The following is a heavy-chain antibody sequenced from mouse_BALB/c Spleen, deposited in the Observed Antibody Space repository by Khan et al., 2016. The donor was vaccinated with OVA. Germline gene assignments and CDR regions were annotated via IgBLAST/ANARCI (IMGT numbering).Heavy chain of an antibody. CDR2: IDPANGTT. CDR1: GFNIKDTY. Sequence: VQLKQSGAELVKPGASVKLSCTASGFNIKDTYIHWVKQRPEQGLEWIGRIDPANGTTKYDPNFLGMATITADTSSNTAYLQFSSLTSEDSAVYYCARRRGNYEAYDMDYWGQGTSVTVSS. V-gene: IGHV14-3*02. CDR3: ARRRGNYEAYDMDY. D-gene: IGHD2-1*01. J-gene: IGHJ4*01.